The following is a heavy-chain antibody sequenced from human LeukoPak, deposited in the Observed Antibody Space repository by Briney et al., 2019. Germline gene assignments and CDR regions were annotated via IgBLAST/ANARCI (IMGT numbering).Heavy chain of an antibody. CDR1: RYTLTELS. Sequence: ASVKVSCKVSRYTLTELSMHWVRQAPGKGLESIGGLDPEDGETIYAQKFQGRVTMTEDTSTDTAYMELSSLRSEDTAVYYCATDSSGGIKDYYYGMDVWGQGTTVTVSS. CDR3: ATDSSGGIKDYYYGMDV. CDR2: LDPEDGET. J-gene: IGHJ6*02. D-gene: IGHD2-15*01. V-gene: IGHV1-24*01.